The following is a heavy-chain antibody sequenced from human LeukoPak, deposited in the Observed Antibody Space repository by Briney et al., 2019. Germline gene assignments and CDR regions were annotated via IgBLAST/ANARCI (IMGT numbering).Heavy chain of an antibody. CDR3: ARDLGSSLLQVDAFDI. Sequence: PSETLSLTCTVSSGSNYWSWIRQPPGKGLEWIAYIHYSGSPHYNPSLKSRVTASIDTSKNQFSLKLNSVTAAGTAVYYCARDLGSSLLQVDAFDIWGQGTMVTVSS. J-gene: IGHJ3*02. D-gene: IGHD6-13*01. CDR1: SGSNY. CDR2: IHYSGSP. V-gene: IGHV4-59*12.